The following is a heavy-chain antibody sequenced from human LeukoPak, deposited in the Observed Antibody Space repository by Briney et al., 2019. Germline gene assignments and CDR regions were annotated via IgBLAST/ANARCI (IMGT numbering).Heavy chain of an antibody. Sequence: GGSLRLSCAASGFTFSNYNMNWVRQAPGKGLEWVSSISSSSTYIYFADSVEGRFTVSRDNAKNSLYLQMNSLRAEDTAVYYCARSFYASGDYWGQGTLVTVSS. D-gene: IGHD3-10*01. V-gene: IGHV3-21*01. CDR2: ISSSSTYI. CDR1: GFTFSNYN. CDR3: ARSFYASGDY. J-gene: IGHJ4*02.